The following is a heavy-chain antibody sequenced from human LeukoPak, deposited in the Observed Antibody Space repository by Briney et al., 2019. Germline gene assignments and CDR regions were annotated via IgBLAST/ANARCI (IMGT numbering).Heavy chain of an antibody. CDR1: GFTFSGNA. J-gene: IGHJ4*02. D-gene: IGHD1-26*01. CDR3: AKSYSGSYYVIDY. Sequence: GGSLRLSCAASGFTFSGNAIHWVRQAPGKGLEWVALISYDGSNKYYADSVKGRFTISRDNSKNTLYLQMSSLRTEDTAVYYCAKSYSGSYYVIDYWGQGTLVTVSS. V-gene: IGHV3-30-3*02. CDR2: ISYDGSNK.